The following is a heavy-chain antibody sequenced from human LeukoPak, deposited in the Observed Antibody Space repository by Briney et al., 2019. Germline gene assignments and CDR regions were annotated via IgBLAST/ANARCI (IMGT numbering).Heavy chain of an antibody. V-gene: IGHV3-43*02. CDR2: ISGDGGST. J-gene: IGHJ4*02. CDR3: VRDRDDFWSGYPTAYYFDY. D-gene: IGHD3-3*01. Sequence: GGSLRLSSAASGFTFDDYSMHWVRQAPGKGLEWVSVISGDGGSTYYADSVKGRFTISRDNSKDSLYLQMTSLRIEDTALYYCVRDRDDFWSGYPTAYYFDYWGQGTLVTVSS. CDR1: GFTFDDYS.